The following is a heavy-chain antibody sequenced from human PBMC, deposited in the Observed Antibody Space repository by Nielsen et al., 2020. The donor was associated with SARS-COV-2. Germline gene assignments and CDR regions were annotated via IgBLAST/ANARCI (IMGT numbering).Heavy chain of an antibody. J-gene: IGHJ4*02. CDR3: ARGQLTGLFDF. CDR2: IYHSGAT. Sequence: RQAPGKGLEWIGYIYHSGATYYNPSLKSRFDISVDTSKNQISLNVSSVTSADTAVYYCARGQLTGLFDFWGQGALVTVSS. V-gene: IGHV4-31*02. D-gene: IGHD3-9*01.